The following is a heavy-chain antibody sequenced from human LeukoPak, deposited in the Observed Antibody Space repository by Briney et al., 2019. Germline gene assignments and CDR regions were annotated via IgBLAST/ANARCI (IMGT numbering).Heavy chain of an antibody. CDR2: ISAHNGNT. CDR1: GYTFTSYG. V-gene: IGHV1-18*01. J-gene: IGHJ3*02. Sequence: GASVKVSCKASGYTFTSYGISWVRQAPGQGLEWMGWISAHNGNTNYAQKLQGRVTMTTDTSTSTAYMELRSLRSDDTAVYYCARGGYSGSYLDPFDIWGQGTMVTVSS. D-gene: IGHD1-26*01. CDR3: ARGGYSGSYLDPFDI.